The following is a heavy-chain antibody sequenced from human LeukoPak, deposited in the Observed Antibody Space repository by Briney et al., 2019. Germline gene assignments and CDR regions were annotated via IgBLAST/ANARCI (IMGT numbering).Heavy chain of an antibody. Sequence: GGSLRLSCAASGFTFSSYVMHWVRQAPGKGLEWVAVIWYDGSNKYYADSVKGRFTISRDNSKNTLYLQMNSLRAEDTAVYYCARGENDYGDYFDYWGQGTLVTVSS. CDR1: GFTFSSYV. V-gene: IGHV3-33*01. J-gene: IGHJ4*02. CDR3: ARGENDYGDYFDY. CDR2: IWYDGSNK. D-gene: IGHD4-17*01.